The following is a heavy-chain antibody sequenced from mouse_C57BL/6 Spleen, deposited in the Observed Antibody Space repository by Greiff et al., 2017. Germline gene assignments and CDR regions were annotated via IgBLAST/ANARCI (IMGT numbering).Heavy chain of an antibody. CDR2: IDPSDSYT. D-gene: IGHD4-1*01. CDR3: ARRRTNWDYFDY. J-gene: IGHJ2*01. Sequence: QVQLQQPGAELVMPGASVKLSCKASGYTFTSYWMHWVKQRPGQGLEWIGEIDPSDSYTNYNQKFKGKSTLTVDKSSSTAYMQLSSLASEDSAVYYCARRRTNWDYFDYWGQGTTLTGSS. CDR1: GYTFTSYW. V-gene: IGHV1-69*01.